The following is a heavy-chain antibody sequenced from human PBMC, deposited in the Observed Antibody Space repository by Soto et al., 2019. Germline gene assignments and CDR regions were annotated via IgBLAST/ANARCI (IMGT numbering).Heavy chain of an antibody. V-gene: IGHV3-15*01. CDR2: IKSRAYGGTT. J-gene: IGHJ4*01. Sequence: GRFLRLRWTAAGVTSVDYGGSWFLQAPGKGLEWVGRIKSRAYGGTTDFAAPVRGRFAISRDESQNTVYLEINSLQIEDTAVYYCTTDSHLSTSLVRFDFCGHGPLVTVSS. D-gene: IGHD2-8*02. CDR1: GVTSVDYG. CDR3: TTDSHLSTSLVRFDF.